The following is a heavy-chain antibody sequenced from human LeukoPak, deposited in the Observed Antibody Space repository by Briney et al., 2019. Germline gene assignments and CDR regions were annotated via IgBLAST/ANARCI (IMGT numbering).Heavy chain of an antibody. CDR2: IKQDGSEI. D-gene: IGHD3-10*01. Sequence: PGGSLRLSCAASGFTFNNYWMSWDRQAPGKGLEWVANIKQDGSEIYYVDSVKGRFTISRDNTKNSVYLQMNSLRAEDTAVYYCARQLGGSGSYWGQGTLVTVSS. CDR1: GFTFNNYW. CDR3: ARQLGGSGSY. J-gene: IGHJ4*02. V-gene: IGHV3-7*01.